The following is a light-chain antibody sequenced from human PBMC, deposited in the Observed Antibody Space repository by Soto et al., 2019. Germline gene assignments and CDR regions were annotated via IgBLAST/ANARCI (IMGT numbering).Light chain of an antibody. CDR3: QQYSTLPHT. V-gene: IGKV3-20*01. J-gene: IGKJ2*01. Sequence: ESVLTQSPGTLSLSPGERATLSCRTNQSVTNSFFAWYQQRPGQAPRLLIYGISSRASGIPYRFSGSGSGTDFTLTITRLEPEDFVVYYCQQYSTLPHTFGQGTKLEVK. CDR2: GIS. CDR1: QSVTNSF.